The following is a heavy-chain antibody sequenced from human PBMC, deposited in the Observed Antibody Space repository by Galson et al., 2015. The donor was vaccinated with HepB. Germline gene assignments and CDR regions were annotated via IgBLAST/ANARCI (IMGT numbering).Heavy chain of an antibody. V-gene: IGHV6-1*01. CDR1: GDSVSSNSTA. D-gene: IGHD6-13*01. J-gene: IGHJ5*02. CDR2: TFYRSKWYH. CDR3: TRGILASGNDH. Sequence: CAISGDSVSSNSTAWNWIRQSPSRGLEWLGKTFYRSKWYHESAVSVRSRITFYPDTSKNQLSLQLKSVTPEVTAVYYCTRGILASGNDHWGQGTLVTVSS.